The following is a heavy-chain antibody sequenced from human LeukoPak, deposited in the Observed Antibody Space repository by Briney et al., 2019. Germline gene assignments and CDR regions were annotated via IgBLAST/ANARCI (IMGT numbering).Heavy chain of an antibody. Sequence: GRSLRLSCAASGFTFDDYAMHWVRQAPGKGLEWVSGISWNSGSIGYADSVKGRFTISRDNAKNSLYLQMNSLRAKDTALYYCAKGGSPASAAFDYWGQGTLVTVSS. CDR1: GFTFDDYA. J-gene: IGHJ4*02. CDR2: ISWNSGSI. D-gene: IGHD3-16*01. V-gene: IGHV3-9*01. CDR3: AKGGSPASAAFDY.